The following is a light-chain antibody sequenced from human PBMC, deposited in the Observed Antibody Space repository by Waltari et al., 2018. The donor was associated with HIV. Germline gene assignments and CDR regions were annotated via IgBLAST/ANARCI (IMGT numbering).Light chain of an antibody. CDR1: PSNIGNNY. CDR3: VTWDSSLSVVI. CDR2: ETS. J-gene: IGLJ2*01. Sequence: QSVLTQSPSVSAAPGQRVTISCSGAPSNIGNNYVSWYQQLPGTAPKLLIYETSQRPSKIPDRFPASKSGTSATLAITGLHTGDEADYYCVTWDSSLSVVIFGGGTKVTVL. V-gene: IGLV1-51*01.